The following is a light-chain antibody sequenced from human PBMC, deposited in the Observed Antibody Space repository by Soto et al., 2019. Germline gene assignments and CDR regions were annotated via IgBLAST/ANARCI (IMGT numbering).Light chain of an antibody. CDR1: SGHSSYA. V-gene: IGLV4-69*01. J-gene: IGLJ3*02. Sequence: QTVVTQSPSASASLGASVNLTCTLSSGHSSYAIAWHQQQPEKGPRYLMKLNSDGSHSKGDGIPDRFSGSSSGAERYLTISSLQSEDEADYYCQTWGTGIQGVFGGGTKLTVL. CDR2: LNSDGSH. CDR3: QTWGTGIQGV.